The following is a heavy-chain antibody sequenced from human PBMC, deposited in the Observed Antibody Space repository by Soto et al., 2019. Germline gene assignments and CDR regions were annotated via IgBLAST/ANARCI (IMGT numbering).Heavy chain of an antibody. V-gene: IGHV5-51*01. CDR1: GYSFTRYW. CDR3: ARWGIAAAGTDLKYYYYYYGMDV. Sequence: GESLKISCTGSGYSFTRYWIGWVRQMPGKGLEWMGIIYPGDSDTRYSPSFQGQVTISADKSISTAYLQWSSLKASDTAMYYCARWGIAAAGTDLKYYYYYYGMDVWGQGTTVTVSS. CDR2: IYPGDSDT. J-gene: IGHJ6*02. D-gene: IGHD6-13*01.